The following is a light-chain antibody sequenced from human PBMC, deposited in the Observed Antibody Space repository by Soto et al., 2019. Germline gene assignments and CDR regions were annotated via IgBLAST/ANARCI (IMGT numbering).Light chain of an antibody. J-gene: IGLJ1*01. CDR3: SSWDDNRDAVV. V-gene: IGLV1-44*01. CDR2: TND. Sequence: QSVLTQPPSASGTPGQRVTISCSGSSSNIGSNTVNWYQQLPGTAPKLLIDTNDQRPSGVPDRFSGSRSGTSASLAISGLQFEDEADYHCSSWDDNRDAVVFGAGTKLTVL. CDR1: SSNIGSNT.